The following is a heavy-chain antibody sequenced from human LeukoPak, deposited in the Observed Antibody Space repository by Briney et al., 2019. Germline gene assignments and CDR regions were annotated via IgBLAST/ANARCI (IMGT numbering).Heavy chain of an antibody. D-gene: IGHD1-26*01. CDR3: ARDMFSGSYSGVNY. CDR2: INHDGSDK. J-gene: IGHJ4*02. CDR1: GFTFSTHW. Sequence: GGSLRLSCAASGFTFSTHWMSWVRQAQESGLEWVANINHDGSDKYYVDSVKGRFTISRDNAKNSLYLQMNSLRAEDTAVYYCARDMFSGSYSGVNYWGQGILVTVSS. V-gene: IGHV3-7*04.